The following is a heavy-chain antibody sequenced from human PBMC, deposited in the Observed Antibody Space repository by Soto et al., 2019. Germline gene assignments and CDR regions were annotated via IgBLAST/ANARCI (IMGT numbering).Heavy chain of an antibody. CDR1: GASITGSFF. V-gene: IGHV4-4*07. CDR2: FSLSGTT. Sequence: SETLSLTCTVSGASITGSFFWSWIRQPAGKELEWIGRFSLSGTTNYNPSLRSRVTMSADVSKNQFSLRLTSVTAADTALYYCARGMTPPGAPAWYYFDSWGQGTLVTFSS. CDR3: ARGMTPPGAPAWYYFDS. D-gene: IGHD2-8*02. J-gene: IGHJ4*02.